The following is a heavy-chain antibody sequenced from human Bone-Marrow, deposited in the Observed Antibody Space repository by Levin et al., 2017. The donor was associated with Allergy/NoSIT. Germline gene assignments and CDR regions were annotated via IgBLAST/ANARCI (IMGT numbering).Heavy chain of an antibody. CDR2: IYHSGST. V-gene: IGHV4-31*03. CDR3: ARGEYSYGSGSYYLDY. D-gene: IGHD3-10*01. J-gene: IGHJ4*02. CDR1: GDSISSGGYY. Sequence: SETLSLTCTVSGDSISSGGYYWGWIRQHPGKGLEWIGYIYHSGSTYYNPSLKGRVTISVDTSKNEFSLKLSSVTAADTAVFYCARGEYSYGSGSYYLDYWGQGTLVTVSS.